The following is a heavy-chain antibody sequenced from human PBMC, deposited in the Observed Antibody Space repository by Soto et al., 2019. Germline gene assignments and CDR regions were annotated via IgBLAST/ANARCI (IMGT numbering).Heavy chain of an antibody. CDR3: ARAIGPMLFDV. CDR2: TYYRSKWYN. D-gene: IGHD2-8*01. V-gene: IGHV6-1*01. J-gene: IGHJ3*01. CDR1: GSSVSSNSPT. Sequence: HTLTLTCATSGSSVSSNSPTWNWIRQSPSRGLEWLGRTYYRSKWYNDYAVVVKSRLTITPDTSKNQFSLQLNSVTPEDTAVYYCARAIGPMLFDVWGQGTMVTVSS.